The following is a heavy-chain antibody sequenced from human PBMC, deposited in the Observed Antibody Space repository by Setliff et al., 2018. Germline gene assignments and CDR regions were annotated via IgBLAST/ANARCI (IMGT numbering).Heavy chain of an antibody. CDR2: VYPADSDT. J-gene: IGHJ3*02. CDR3: ARVGPLTDDAFDI. V-gene: IGHV5-51*01. CDR1: GYTFTNYW. Sequence: GESLKISCKGSGYTFTNYWIAWVRQMPGKGLEYMGIVYPADSDTTYSPSFQGQVTISADKSINTAYLQWSSLKASDTAIYYCARVGPLTDDAFDIWGQGTMVTVSS. D-gene: IGHD1-26*01.